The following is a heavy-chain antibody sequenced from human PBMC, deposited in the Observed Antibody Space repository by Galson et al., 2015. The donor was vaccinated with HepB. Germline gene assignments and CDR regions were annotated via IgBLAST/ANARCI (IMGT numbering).Heavy chain of an antibody. CDR2: INPNSGGA. CDR1: GYTFTGYY. J-gene: IGHJ4*02. V-gene: IGHV1-2*02. Sequence: SVKVSCKASGYTFTGYYMHWVRQAPGQGLEWMGWINPNSGGANYAQKFQGRVTMTRDTSISTAYMELSRLRSDDTAVYYCARIFGGYDYVSAPYFDYWGQGTLVTVSS. D-gene: IGHD5-12*01. CDR3: ARIFGGYDYVSAPYFDY.